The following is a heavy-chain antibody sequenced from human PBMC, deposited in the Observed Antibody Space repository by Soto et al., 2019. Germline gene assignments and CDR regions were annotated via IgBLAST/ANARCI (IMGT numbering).Heavy chain of an antibody. D-gene: IGHD3-10*01. CDR1: GASVNNRNYH. CDR3: AVLLQGGGGDGN. V-gene: IGHV4-61*01. Sequence: QVQLQESGPGLVKPSETLSLTCTVSGASVNNRNYHWSWIRQPPGGGLEWIGQVQYGGSTEFASSSLKSRLTLSIDASKNQFSLKLSSVTAADTAIYYCAVLLQGGGGDGNWGQGTLVTVSS. CDR2: VQYGGST. J-gene: IGHJ4*02.